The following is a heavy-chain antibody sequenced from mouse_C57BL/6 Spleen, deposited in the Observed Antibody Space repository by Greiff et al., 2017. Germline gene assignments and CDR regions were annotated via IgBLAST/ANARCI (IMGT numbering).Heavy chain of an antibody. J-gene: IGHJ4*01. CDR2: IYPGDGDT. Sequence: QVQLQQSGPELVKPGASVKISCKASGYAFSSSWMNWVKQRPGKGLEWIGRIYPGDGDTNYNGKFKGKATLTADKSSSTAYMQLSSLTSEDSAVYFCGNQAYYDYDGAMDYWGQGTSVTVSS. CDR1: GYAFSSSW. D-gene: IGHD2-4*01. CDR3: GNQAYYDYDGAMDY. V-gene: IGHV1-82*01.